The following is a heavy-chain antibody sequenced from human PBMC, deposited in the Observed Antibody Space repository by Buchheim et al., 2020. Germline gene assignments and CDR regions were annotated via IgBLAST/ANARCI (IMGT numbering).Heavy chain of an antibody. D-gene: IGHD2-2*01. CDR1: GFTFSSYA. CDR2: ISYDGSNK. Sequence: QVQLVESGGGVVQPGRSLRLSCAASGFTFSSYAMHWVRQAPGKGLEWVAVISYDGSNKYYADSVKGRFTISRDNSKNTLYLQMNSLRAEDTAVYYCARGGCQLLVDYYYYGMDVWGQGTT. CDR3: ARGGCQLLVDYYYYGMDV. V-gene: IGHV3-30*04. J-gene: IGHJ6*02.